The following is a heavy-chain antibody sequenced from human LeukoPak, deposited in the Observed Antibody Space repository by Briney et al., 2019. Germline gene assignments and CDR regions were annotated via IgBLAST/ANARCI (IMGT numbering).Heavy chain of an antibody. CDR1: GYSFTSYW. CDR2: IDPSDSYT. D-gene: IGHD5-18*01. Sequence: GESLKISCKGSGYSFTSYWIGWVRQMPGKGLEWMGRIDPSDSYTNYSPSFQGHVTISADKSISTAYLQWSSLKASDTAMYYCASFTAGAFDIWGQGTMVTVSS. V-gene: IGHV5-10-1*01. CDR3: ASFTAGAFDI. J-gene: IGHJ3*02.